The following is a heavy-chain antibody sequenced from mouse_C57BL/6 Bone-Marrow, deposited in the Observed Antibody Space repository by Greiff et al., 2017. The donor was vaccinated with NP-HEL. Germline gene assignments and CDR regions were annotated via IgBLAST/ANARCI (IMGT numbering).Heavy chain of an antibody. D-gene: IGHD1-1*01. V-gene: IGHV1-64*01. J-gene: IGHJ4*01. CDR1: GYTFTSYW. CDR3: ARWNYYGSSYPYYYAMDY. Sequence: QVQLQQPGAELVKPGASVKLSCKASGYTFTSYWMHWVKQRPGQGLEWLGMIHPNSGSTNYNEKFKSKATLTVDKSSRTAYMQLSSLTSEDSAVYYCARWNYYGSSYPYYYAMDYWGQGTSVTVSS. CDR2: IHPNSGST.